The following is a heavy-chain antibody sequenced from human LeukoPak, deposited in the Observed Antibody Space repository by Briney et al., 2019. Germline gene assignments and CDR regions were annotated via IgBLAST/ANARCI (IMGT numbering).Heavy chain of an antibody. D-gene: IGHD4-17*01. V-gene: IGHV3-30*02. CDR3: AKDSNDYGDYEGLGFDY. Sequence: GGSLRLSCAASGFTFSSYGMHWVRQAPGKGLEWVAFIRYDGSNKYYADSVKGRFTISRDNSKNTLYLQMNSLRAEDTAVYYCAKDSNDYGDYEGLGFDYWGREPWSPSPQ. J-gene: IGHJ4*02. CDR2: IRYDGSNK. CDR1: GFTFSSYG.